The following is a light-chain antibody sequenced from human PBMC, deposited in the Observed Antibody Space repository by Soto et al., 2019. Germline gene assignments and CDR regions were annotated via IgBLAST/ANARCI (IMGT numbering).Light chain of an antibody. J-gene: IGLJ2*01. Sequence: QSVLTQAPSASASLGASVKLTCTLSRGHSSYAIAWHQQQPDKGPRYLMKLNSDGSHSKGDGIPDRFSGSSSGAERYLTISSLQSEDEADYYSQTWGTGIVVFGGGTKLTVL. V-gene: IGLV4-69*01. CDR2: LNSDGSH. CDR1: RGHSSYA. CDR3: QTWGTGIVV.